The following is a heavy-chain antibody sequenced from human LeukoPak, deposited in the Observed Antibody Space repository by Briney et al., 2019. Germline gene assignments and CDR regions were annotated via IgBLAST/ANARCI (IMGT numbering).Heavy chain of an antibody. CDR3: ARVAVATGLGYFDY. J-gene: IGHJ4*02. CDR1: GGSISSYY. V-gene: IGHV4-59*01. Sequence: PSETLSLTCTVSGGSISSYYWSWIRQPPGKGLEWIGYIYYSGSTNYNPSLKSRVTISVDTSKNQFSLKLSSVTAADTAVYYCARVAVATGLGYFDYWGQGTLVTVSS. CDR2: IYYSGST. D-gene: IGHD5-12*01.